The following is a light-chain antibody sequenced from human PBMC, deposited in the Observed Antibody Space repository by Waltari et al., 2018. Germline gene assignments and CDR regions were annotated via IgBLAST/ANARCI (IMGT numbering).Light chain of an antibody. CDR1: SDDVGGYNL. CDR2: EVH. J-gene: IGLJ3*02. V-gene: IGLV2-23*02. CDR3: CSYAGTTSWV. Sequence: QSALTQPASVSGSPGQSITISCTGTSDDVGGYNLVSWYQQSSGKAPKLIIYEVHKPPSGGSSRFAAARSGNTASLTISGLQSEDEANYYCCSYAGTTSWVFGGGTKVTVL.